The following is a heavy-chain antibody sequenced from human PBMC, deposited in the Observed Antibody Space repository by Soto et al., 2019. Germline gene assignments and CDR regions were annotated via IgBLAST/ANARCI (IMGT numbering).Heavy chain of an antibody. CDR3: AKDPCGFGGVIVYAFDI. D-gene: IGHD3-16*02. CDR2: ISWNSGSI. V-gene: IGHV3-9*01. CDR1: GFTFDDYA. Sequence: EVQLVESGGGLVQPGRSLRLSCAASGFTFDDYAMHWVRQAPGKGLEWVSGISWNSGSIGYADSVKGRFTISRDNAKNSLYLQMNSLRAEDTALYYCAKDPCGFGGVIVYAFDIWGQGTMVTVSS. J-gene: IGHJ3*02.